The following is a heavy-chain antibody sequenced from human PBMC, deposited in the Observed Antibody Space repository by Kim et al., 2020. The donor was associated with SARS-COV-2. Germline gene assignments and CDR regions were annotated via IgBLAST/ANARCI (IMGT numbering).Heavy chain of an antibody. V-gene: IGHV3-48*03. CDR3: ARGYGGSL. D-gene: IGHD1-26*01. Sequence: GGSLRLSCAASGFSFSAYEMNWVRQAPGKGLEWLSHISSGSSTVYYADSVKGRFTVSRDNAKNSLYLQMNSLTAEDTALYYCARGYGGSLWGQGALVAVSS. CDR2: ISSGSSTV. CDR1: GFSFSAYE. J-gene: IGHJ4*02.